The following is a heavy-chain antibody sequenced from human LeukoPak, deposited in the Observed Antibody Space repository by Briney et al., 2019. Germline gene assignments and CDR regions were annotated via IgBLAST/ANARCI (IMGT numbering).Heavy chain of an antibody. CDR2: IKQDGSEK. V-gene: IGHV3-7*01. J-gene: IGHJ4*02. Sequence: GGSLRLSCAASGFNFSSYWMSWVRQAPGKGLEWVANIKQDGSEKYYVDSVKGRFTISRDNAKDSLYLQMNSLRAEDTAVYYCARDKYLDYWGQGTLVTVSS. CDR1: GFNFSSYW. CDR3: ARDKYLDY.